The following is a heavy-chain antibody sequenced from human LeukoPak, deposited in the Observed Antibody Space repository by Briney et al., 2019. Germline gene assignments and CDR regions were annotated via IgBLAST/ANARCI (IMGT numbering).Heavy chain of an antibody. CDR3: AKARGDQYYYDSSGYWDY. Sequence: QPGGSLGLSCAASGFTFSSYAMSWVRQAPGKGLEWVSAISGSGGSTYYADSVKGRFTISRDNSKNTLYLQMNSLRAEDTAVYYCAKARGDQYYYDSSGYWDYWGQGTLVTVSS. CDR2: ISGSGGST. J-gene: IGHJ4*02. V-gene: IGHV3-23*01. CDR1: GFTFSSYA. D-gene: IGHD3-22*01.